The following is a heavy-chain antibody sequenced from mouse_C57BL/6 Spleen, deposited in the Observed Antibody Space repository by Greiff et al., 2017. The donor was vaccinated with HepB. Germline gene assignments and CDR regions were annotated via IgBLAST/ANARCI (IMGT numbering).Heavy chain of an antibody. D-gene: IGHD2-4*01. CDR1: GYAFSSSW. J-gene: IGHJ3*01. CDR3: ESCDDYGGWCAY. V-gene: IGHV1-82*01. CDR2: IYPGDGDT. Sequence: QVQLQQSGPELVKPGASVKISCKASGYAFSSSWMNWVKQRPGKGLEWIGRIYPGDGDTNYNGKFKGKATLTADKSSSTAYMQLSRLTSEDSAVYLCESCDDYGGWCAYWGQGTLVTVSA.